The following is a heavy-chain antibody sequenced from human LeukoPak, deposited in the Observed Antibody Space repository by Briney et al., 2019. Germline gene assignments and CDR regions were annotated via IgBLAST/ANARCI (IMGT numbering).Heavy chain of an antibody. CDR3: ARQETSSYNGAFDI. CDR2: IKKDGSEK. CDR1: GFTFSSYW. Sequence: GGSLRLSCAASGFTFSSYWMSWVRQAPGKGLEWVANIKKDGSEKYYVDSVKGRFTISGDNAKNSLYLQMNSLRADDTAVYHCARQETSSYNGAFDIWGQGTMVTVSS. J-gene: IGHJ3*02. D-gene: IGHD1-26*01. V-gene: IGHV3-7*01.